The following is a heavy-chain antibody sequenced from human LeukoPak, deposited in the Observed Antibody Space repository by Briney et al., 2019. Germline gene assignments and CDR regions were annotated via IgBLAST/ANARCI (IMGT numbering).Heavy chain of an antibody. CDR2: TYYRSKWYN. V-gene: IGHV6-1*01. J-gene: IGHJ4*02. CDR3: AREGASTFDY. D-gene: IGHD3-16*01. CDR1: GDSVSSDSAA. Sequence: SQTLSLTCAISGDSVSSDSAAWDWIRQSPSRGLEWLTRTYYRSKWYNAYAVSVKSRITINPDTSKNQFSLQLTSVTPEDTAVYYCAREGASTFDYWGQGTLVTVSS.